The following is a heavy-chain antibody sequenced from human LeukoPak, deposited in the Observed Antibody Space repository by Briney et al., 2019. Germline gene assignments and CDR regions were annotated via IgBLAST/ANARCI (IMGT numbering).Heavy chain of an antibody. CDR1: GLTFDDYG. D-gene: IGHD3-3*01. CDR2: INWHGGST. J-gene: IGHJ4*02. Sequence: PGGSLRLYCAASGLTFDDYGMSWVRQDPGKGLEWFTGINWHGGSTGYEDSVKGRFTISRDNAKNSLYLQMNSLRAEDTALYYCATNLHGFGVVIPFWGQGTLVTVSS. V-gene: IGHV3-20*04. CDR3: ATNLHGFGVVIPF.